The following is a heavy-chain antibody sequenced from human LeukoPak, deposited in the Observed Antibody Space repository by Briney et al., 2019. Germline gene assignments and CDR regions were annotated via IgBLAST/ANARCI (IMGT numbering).Heavy chain of an antibody. J-gene: IGHJ3*02. CDR1: GYTFTDSY. D-gene: IGHD6-19*01. V-gene: IGHV1-2*02. Sequence: GASVKVSCKASGYTFTDSYMHWVRQAPGQGLEWMGWLNPSSGDTHYAQKFQDRVTMTRDTSISTAYMELSRLRSDDTAVYYCARFYSSGWLMTRDAFDIWGQGTMVTVSS. CDR3: ARFYSSGWLMTRDAFDI. CDR2: LNPSSGDT.